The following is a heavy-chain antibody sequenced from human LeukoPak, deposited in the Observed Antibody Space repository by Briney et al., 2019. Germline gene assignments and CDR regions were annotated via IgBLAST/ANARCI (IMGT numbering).Heavy chain of an antibody. Sequence: GASVKVSCKASGYTFTGYYMHSVPEAPGQGLEWMGWINPNSGGTNYAQKFQGRVTMTRDTSISTVYMELSRLRSDDTAVYYCARGVGGAASPWGQGTLVTVSS. CDR2: INPNSGGT. J-gene: IGHJ5*02. CDR1: GYTFTGYY. D-gene: IGHD2-2*01. V-gene: IGHV1-2*02. CDR3: ARGVGGAASP.